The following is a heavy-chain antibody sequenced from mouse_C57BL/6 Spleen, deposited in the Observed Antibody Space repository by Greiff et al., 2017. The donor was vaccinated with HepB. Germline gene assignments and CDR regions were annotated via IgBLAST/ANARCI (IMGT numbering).Heavy chain of an antibody. V-gene: IGHV1-52*01. CDR1: GYTFTSYW. CDR2: IDPSDSET. J-gene: IGHJ2*01. Sequence: QVQLKQPGAELVRPGSSVKLSCKASGYTFTSYWMHWVKQRPIQGLEWIGNIDPSDSETHYNQKFKDKATLTVYKSSSTAYMQLSSLTSEDSAVYYCARDPYYFDYWGQGTTLTVSS. CDR3: ARDPYYFDY.